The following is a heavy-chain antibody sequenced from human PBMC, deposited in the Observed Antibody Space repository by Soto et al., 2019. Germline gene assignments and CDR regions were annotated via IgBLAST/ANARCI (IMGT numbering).Heavy chain of an antibody. D-gene: IGHD2-15*01. V-gene: IGHV1-18*01. CDR2: ISAYNGNT. Sequence: GASVKVSCKASGYTFTSYGISWVRQAPGQGLEWMGWISAYNGNTNYAQKLQGRVTMTTDTSTSTAHMELRSLRSDDTAVYYCARGGCSGGSCYLFGAFDIWGQGTMVTVSS. J-gene: IGHJ3*02. CDR3: ARGGCSGGSCYLFGAFDI. CDR1: GYTFTSYG.